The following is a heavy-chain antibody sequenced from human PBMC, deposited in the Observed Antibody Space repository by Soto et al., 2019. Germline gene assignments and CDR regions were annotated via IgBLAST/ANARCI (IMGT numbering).Heavy chain of an antibody. CDR3: ARGTFRGRGEKPGGYYYMDV. D-gene: IGHD2-21*01. J-gene: IGHJ6*03. CDR2: IYPGDSDT. CDR1: GYSFTSYW. Sequence: GESLKISCKGSGYSFTSYWIGWVRQMPGKGLEWMGIIYPGDSDTRYSPSFQGQVTISADKSISTAYLQWSSLKASDTAMYYCARGTFRGRGEKPGGYYYMDVWGKGTTVTVSS. V-gene: IGHV5-51*01.